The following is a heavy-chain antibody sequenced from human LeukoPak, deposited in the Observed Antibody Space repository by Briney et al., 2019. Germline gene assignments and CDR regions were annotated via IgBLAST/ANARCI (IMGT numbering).Heavy chain of an antibody. CDR1: GGSISSSSYY. J-gene: IGHJ4*02. V-gene: IGHV4-39*07. CDR2: IYHSGST. CDR3: ARGRSMDY. Sequence: SETLSLTCTVSGGSISSSSYYWGWIRQPPGKGLEWIGSIYHSGSTYYNPSLKSRVTISVDRSKNQFSLKLSSVTAADTAVYYCARGRSMDYWGQGTLVTVSS.